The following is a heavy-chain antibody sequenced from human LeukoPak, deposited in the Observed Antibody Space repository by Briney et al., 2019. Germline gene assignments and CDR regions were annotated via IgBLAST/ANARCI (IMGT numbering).Heavy chain of an antibody. CDR1: GFTFSSYA. J-gene: IGHJ4*02. D-gene: IGHD6-13*01. V-gene: IGHV3-23*01. CDR3: ASGDSSSWYGQFDY. Sequence: PGGSLRLSCAASGFTFSSYAMSWVRQAPGKGLEWVSAISGSGGSTYYADSVKGRFTISRDNSKNTLYLQMNSLRAEDTAVYYCASGDSSSWYGQFDYWGQGTLVTVSS. CDR2: ISGSGGST.